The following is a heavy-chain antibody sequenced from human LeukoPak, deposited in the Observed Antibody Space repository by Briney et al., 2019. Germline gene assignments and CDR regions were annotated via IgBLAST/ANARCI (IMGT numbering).Heavy chain of an antibody. Sequence: GGSLRLSCAASGFTVSSNYMSWVRQAPGKGLEWVANIKQDGSEKYYVDSVKGRFTISRDNAKNSLYLQMNSLRAEDTAVYYCARDRIAAAGPTCDYWGQGTLVTVSS. V-gene: IGHV3-7*03. CDR3: ARDRIAAAGPTCDY. CDR1: GFTVSSNY. J-gene: IGHJ4*02. CDR2: IKQDGSEK. D-gene: IGHD6-13*01.